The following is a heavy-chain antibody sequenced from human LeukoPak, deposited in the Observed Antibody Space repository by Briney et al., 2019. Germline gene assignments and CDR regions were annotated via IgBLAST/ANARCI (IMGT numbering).Heavy chain of an antibody. CDR1: GFTVSSNY. CDR3: ARDGGGWTYFDF. Sequence: PGGSLRLSCAASGFTVSSNYMTWVRQAPGKGLEWVSIIYSGGTTYYADSVKGRFTISRDSSKNTLYLQMNSLRAEDTAVYYCARDGGGWTYFDFWGQGALVTVSS. J-gene: IGHJ4*02. V-gene: IGHV3-53*01. D-gene: IGHD6-19*01. CDR2: IYSGGTT.